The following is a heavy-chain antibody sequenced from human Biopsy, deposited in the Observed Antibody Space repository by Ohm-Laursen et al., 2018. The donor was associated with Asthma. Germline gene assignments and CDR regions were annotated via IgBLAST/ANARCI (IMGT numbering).Heavy chain of an antibody. D-gene: IGHD6-19*01. CDR3: ARGDSSGWSHYYFDY. Sequence: SLRLSCSASGFTVSRDHMFRVRQAPGKGLEWVSVIYSGGTSDTADSVRGRFTISRDFYENTLYLQMDSLRAEDTAVYYCARGDSSGWSHYYFDYWGQGTLVTVSS. CDR2: IYSGGTS. CDR1: GFTVSRDH. J-gene: IGHJ4*02. V-gene: IGHV3-53*01.